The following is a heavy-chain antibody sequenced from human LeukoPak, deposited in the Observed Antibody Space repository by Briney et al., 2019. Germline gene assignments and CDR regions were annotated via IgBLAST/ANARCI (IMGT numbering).Heavy chain of an antibody. CDR3: ARQNDFRLDY. CDR2: IYPGDSDT. D-gene: IGHD3-3*01. J-gene: IGHJ4*02. V-gene: IGHV5-51*01. CDR1: GYTFSSYW. Sequence: GESLRISCKGSGYTFSSYWIGWVRQMPGKGLEWTGIIYPGDSDTRYSPSLQGQVIISVDTSIGTAYLQWSSLKASDTAIYYCARQNDFRLDYWGQGTLVTVSS.